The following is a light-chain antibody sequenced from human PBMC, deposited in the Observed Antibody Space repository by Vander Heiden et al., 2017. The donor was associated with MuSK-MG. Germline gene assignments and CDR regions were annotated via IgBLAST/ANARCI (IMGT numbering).Light chain of an antibody. Sequence: SYELTQPPSVSVSPGQTASITCSGDKLGRKSVYWYQQQPGQSPVLVIYQDDKRPSGIPERFSGSNSGNTATLTISGTQAMDEADYYCQAWDSSTAHVVFGGGTKLTVL. CDR2: QDD. J-gene: IGLJ2*01. CDR1: KLGRKS. V-gene: IGLV3-1*01. CDR3: QAWDSSTAHVV.